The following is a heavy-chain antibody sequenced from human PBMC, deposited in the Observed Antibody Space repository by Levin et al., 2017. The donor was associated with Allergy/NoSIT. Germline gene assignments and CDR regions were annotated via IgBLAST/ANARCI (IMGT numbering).Heavy chain of an antibody. V-gene: IGHV3-11*01. Sequence: GGSLRLSCAASGFTFSDYYMSWIRQAPGKGLEWVSYISSSGSTIYYADSVKGRFTISRDNAKNSLYLQMNSLRAEDTAVYYCARPRGYSGYDYYYYCMDVWGQGTTVTVSS. CDR1: GFTFSDYY. CDR3: ARPRGYSGYDYYYYCMDV. D-gene: IGHD5-12*01. J-gene: IGHJ6*02. CDR2: ISSSGSTI.